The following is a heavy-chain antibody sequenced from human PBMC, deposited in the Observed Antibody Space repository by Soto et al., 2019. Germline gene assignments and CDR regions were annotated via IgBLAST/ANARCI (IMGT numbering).Heavy chain of an antibody. D-gene: IGHD5-18*01. CDR3: ARDHLSYADSYASDAFDI. CDR2: IYYSGST. CDR1: GGSISSGGYY. J-gene: IGHJ3*02. Sequence: SETLSLTCTVSGGSISSGGYYWSWIRQHPGKGLEWIGYIYYSGSTYYNPSLKSRVTISVDTSKNQFSLKLSSVTAADTAVYYFARDHLSYADSYASDAFDIWGQGTMVTVSS. V-gene: IGHV4-31*03.